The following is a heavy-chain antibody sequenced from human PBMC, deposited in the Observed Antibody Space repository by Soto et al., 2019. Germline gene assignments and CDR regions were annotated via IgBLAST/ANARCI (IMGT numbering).Heavy chain of an antibody. J-gene: IGHJ5*02. CDR2: IYYSGST. V-gene: IGHV4-59*01. CDR1: GGSISFYY. CDR3: ARSVFP. Sequence: SETLSLTCTVSGGSISFYYWTWIRQPPGKGLEYIGYIYYSGSTNYNPSLKSRVTISVDTSKNQFSLKLSSVTAADTAVYYCARSVFPWAQGTLVPVSS.